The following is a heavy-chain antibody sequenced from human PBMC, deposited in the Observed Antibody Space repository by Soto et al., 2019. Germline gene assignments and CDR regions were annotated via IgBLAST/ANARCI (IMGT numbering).Heavy chain of an antibody. J-gene: IGHJ6*02. CDR1: GGSFSTYS. V-gene: IGHV1-69*02. CDR3: AGGVDCIGTKCYYYHGLEV. CDR2: IIPLIEIK. D-gene: IGHD2-2*01. Sequence: QVQPVQSGAEMKKPGSSVKLSCKVFGGSFSTYSVTWVRQAPGQGLEWMGRIIPLIEIKDAALKFQGRVALSADTSTSTAYLEVNRLTSDDTAVYYWAGGVDCIGTKCYYYHGLEVWGQGTTVIVSS.